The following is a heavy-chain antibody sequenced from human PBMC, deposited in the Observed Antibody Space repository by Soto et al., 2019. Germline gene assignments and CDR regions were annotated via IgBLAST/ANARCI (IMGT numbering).Heavy chain of an antibody. J-gene: IGHJ4*02. V-gene: IGHV1-69*02. Sequence: QVQLVQSGTEVKKPGSSVKVSCKASGGTFRNYPINWVRQAPGQGLEWMGSIFPLTDIPDYAQNFQARLTISADKSTGTACMELSSLTSGDTAMYFCARCPLVVLNYFESWGQGTLVTVSS. CDR1: GGTFRNYP. CDR3: ARCPLVVLNYFES. CDR2: IFPLTDIP.